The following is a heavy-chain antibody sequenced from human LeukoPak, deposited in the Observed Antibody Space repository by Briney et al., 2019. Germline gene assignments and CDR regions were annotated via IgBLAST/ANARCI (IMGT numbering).Heavy chain of an antibody. CDR3: ARGPYCSSTSCYAGGWFDP. CDR1: GYTFTSYG. V-gene: IGHV1-18*01. CDR2: ISAYNGNT. Sequence: VASVRVSRKASGYTFTSYGISWVRQAPGQGLEWMGWISAYNGNTNYAQKLQGRVTMTTDTSTSTAYMELRSLRSDDTAVYYCARGPYCSSTSCYAGGWFDPWGQGTLVTVSS. J-gene: IGHJ5*02. D-gene: IGHD2-2*01.